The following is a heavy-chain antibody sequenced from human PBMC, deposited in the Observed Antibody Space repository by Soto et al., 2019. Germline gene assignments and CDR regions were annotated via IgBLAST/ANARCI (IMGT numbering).Heavy chain of an antibody. CDR2: ISSSGSTI. Sequence: GGSLRLSCAASGCTSSYYYMSWIRQAPGNGLEWVSYISSSGSTIYYADSVKGRFTISRDNSKNSLYLQMHSLRAEDTAVYYCARGSSREFYYYYYYMDVCGKGTTVTVSS. CDR1: GCTSSYYY. D-gene: IGHD2-2*01. V-gene: IGHV3-11*01. J-gene: IGHJ6*03. CDR3: ARGSSREFYYYYYYMDV.